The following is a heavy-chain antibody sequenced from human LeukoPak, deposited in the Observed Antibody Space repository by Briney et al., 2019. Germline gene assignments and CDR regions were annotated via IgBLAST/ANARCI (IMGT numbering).Heavy chain of an antibody. V-gene: IGHV4-4*07. CDR3: ARGYSSGWYYYYYGMDV. CDR1: GGSISSYY. D-gene: IGHD6-19*01. Sequence: PSETLSLTCTVSGGSISSYYWSWIRQPAGKGLEWIGRIYTSGSTNYNPSLKSRVTMSVDTSKNQFSLKLSSVTAADTAVYYCARGYSSGWYYYYYGMDVWAKGPRSPSP. CDR2: IYTSGST. J-gene: IGHJ6*02.